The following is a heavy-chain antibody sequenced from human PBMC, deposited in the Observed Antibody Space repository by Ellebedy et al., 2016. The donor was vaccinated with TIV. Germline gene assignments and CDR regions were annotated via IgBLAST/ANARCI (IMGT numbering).Heavy chain of an antibody. CDR3: ARSSFGSAYYGSIDY. CDR1: GYTFSNFF. Sequence: AASVKVSCKASGYTFSNFFMHWVRQAPGQGLAWMGKINPSDGSTSYAQKLQGRVTMTRETSTSTVYMQLRSLRSEDSAMYYCARSSFGSAYYGSIDYWGQGTLVTVSS. D-gene: IGHD3-3*01. V-gene: IGHV1-46*04. J-gene: IGHJ4*02. CDR2: INPSDGST.